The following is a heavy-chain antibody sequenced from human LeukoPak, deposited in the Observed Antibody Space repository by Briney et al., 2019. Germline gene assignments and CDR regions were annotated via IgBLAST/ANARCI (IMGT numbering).Heavy chain of an antibody. Sequence: SETLSLTCAVSGGSINSSNWWTWVRQPPGQGLEWIGEIYHSGSTNLNPSLRSRVTISIDTSKNQFSLKLSSVTAADTAVYYCARSIAASKAGPYFFDNWGQGTLVTVSS. CDR1: GGSINSSNW. CDR3: ARSIAASKAGPYFFDN. J-gene: IGHJ4*02. CDR2: IYHSGST. D-gene: IGHD6-13*01. V-gene: IGHV4-4*02.